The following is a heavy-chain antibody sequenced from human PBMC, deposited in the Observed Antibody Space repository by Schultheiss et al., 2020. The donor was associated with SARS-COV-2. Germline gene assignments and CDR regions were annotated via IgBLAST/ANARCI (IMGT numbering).Heavy chain of an antibody. D-gene: IGHD6-13*01. Sequence: SETLSLTCAVYGGSFSGYYWSWIRQPPGKGLEWIGEINHSGSSNQNPSLRSRVTLSVDTSKNQISLKLSSVTAADTAVYYCASAAVDAFDIWGQGTMVTVSS. CDR1: GGSFSGYY. J-gene: IGHJ3*02. V-gene: IGHV4-34*01. CDR3: ASAAVDAFDI. CDR2: INHSGSS.